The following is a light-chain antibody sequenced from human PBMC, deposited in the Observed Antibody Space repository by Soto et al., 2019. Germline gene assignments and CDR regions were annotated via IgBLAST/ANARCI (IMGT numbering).Light chain of an antibody. V-gene: IGLV2-14*01. CDR1: NIGSKS. CDR3: SSYTSSSTVV. J-gene: IGLJ2*01. Sequence: LTQPPSVSVAPGQTARITCGGNNIGSKSVHWYQQKPGQAPKLMIYDVSNRPSGVSNRFSGSKSGNTASLTISGLQAEDEADYYCSSYTSSSTVVFGGGTKLTVL. CDR2: DVS.